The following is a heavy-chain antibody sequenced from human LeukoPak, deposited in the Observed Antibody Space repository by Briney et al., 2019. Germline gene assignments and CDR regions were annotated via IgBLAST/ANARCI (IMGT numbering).Heavy chain of an antibody. CDR3: AKEAYDSSGYYYVFWVAFDI. CDR1: GFTFSSYA. CDR2: ISGSGGST. J-gene: IGHJ3*02. D-gene: IGHD3-22*01. Sequence: GGSLRLSCAASGFTFSSYALSWVRQAPGKGLEWVSAISGSGGSTYYADSVKGRFTISRDNSKNTLYLQMNSLRAEDTAVYYCAKEAYDSSGYYYVFWVAFDIWGQGTMVTVSS. V-gene: IGHV3-23*01.